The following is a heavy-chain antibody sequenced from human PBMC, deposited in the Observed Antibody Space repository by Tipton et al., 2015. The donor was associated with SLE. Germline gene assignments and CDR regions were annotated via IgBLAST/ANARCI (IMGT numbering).Heavy chain of an antibody. CDR3: ARGLLWYSSTLDAFDI. CDR2: FSWNSGVI. CDR1: GFTFDDYA. D-gene: IGHD6-13*01. V-gene: IGHV3-9*01. J-gene: IGHJ3*02. Sequence: SLRLSCAASGFTFDDYAMHWVRQAPGKGLEWVSGFSWNSGVIGYADSVKGRFTISRDNSKNTLYLQMNSLRAEDTAVYYCARGLLWYSSTLDAFDIWGQGTMVTVSS.